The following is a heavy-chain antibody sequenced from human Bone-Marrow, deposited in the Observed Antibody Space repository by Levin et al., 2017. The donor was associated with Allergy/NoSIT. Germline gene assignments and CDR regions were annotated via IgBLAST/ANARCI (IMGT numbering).Heavy chain of an antibody. CDR1: GYTFTSYN. J-gene: IGHJ5*02. CDR3: ARGDCYSGSCYGPDWFDP. D-gene: IGHD2-15*01. Sequence: ASVKVSCKTSGYTFTSYNVYWVRQAPGQGLEWMGYINPNSGNTGYAQKFQGRVTMTRNSSITTAYMQLSGLRFEDTAIYYCARGDCYSGSCYGPDWFDPWGQGTQVTVSS. V-gene: IGHV1-8*01. CDR2: INPNSGNT.